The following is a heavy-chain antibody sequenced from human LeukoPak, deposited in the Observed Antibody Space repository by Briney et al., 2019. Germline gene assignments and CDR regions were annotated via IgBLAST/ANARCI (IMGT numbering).Heavy chain of an antibody. D-gene: IGHD4-17*01. V-gene: IGHV4-59*11. J-gene: IGHJ3*01. CDR1: DGSFSTHY. CDR3: ARDPTTVTKGFDV. Sequence: PSETLSFTCSVSDGSFSTHYWTWIRHPPGKGLEWIGYISSIGSTNYNPSLKGRVTITVDTSKKQFSLKMTSVTAADTAVYYCARDPTTVTKGFDVWGQGTMVTVSS. CDR2: ISSIGST.